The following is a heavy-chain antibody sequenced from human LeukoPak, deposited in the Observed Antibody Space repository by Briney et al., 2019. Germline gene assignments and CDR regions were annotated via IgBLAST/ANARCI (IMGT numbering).Heavy chain of an antibody. CDR2: ISYDGSNK. V-gene: IGHV3-30-3*01. D-gene: IGHD6-19*01. CDR3: AKDKGSSGWYGFGGMDV. Sequence: PGGSLILSCAASGFTFSSYTMHWVRQAPGKGLEWVAVISYDGSNKYYADSVKGRFTISRDNAKNSLYLQMNSLRAEDTALYYCAKDKGSSGWYGFGGMDVWGQGTTVTVSS. J-gene: IGHJ6*02. CDR1: GFTFSSYT.